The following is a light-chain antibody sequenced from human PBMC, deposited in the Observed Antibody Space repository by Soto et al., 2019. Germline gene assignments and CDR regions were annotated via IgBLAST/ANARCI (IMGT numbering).Light chain of an antibody. CDR2: DDN. CDR1: NIGTKS. J-gene: IGLJ2*01. V-gene: IGLV3-21*02. Sequence: SYELTQSPSVSVAPGQTARINCGEANIGTKSVHWYQQKPGQAPVLLVYDDNDRPSGTPERFSGSNSGNTATLAISRVEAGDEADYYCQVWDSSSDLVVFGGWTKLTVL. CDR3: QVWDSSSDLVV.